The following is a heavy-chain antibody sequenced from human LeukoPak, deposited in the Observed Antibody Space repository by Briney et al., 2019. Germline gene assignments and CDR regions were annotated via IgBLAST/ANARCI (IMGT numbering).Heavy chain of an antibody. J-gene: IGHJ6*02. D-gene: IGHD6-6*01. CDR2: IGTAGDP. Sequence: PGGSLRLSCAASGFTFSSYDMHWVRQATGKGLEWVSAIGTAGDPYYPGSVKGRFTISRENAENSLYLQMNSLRAGDTAVYYCARGGVGGSSSEAPPTYYYYYGMDVWGQGTTVTVSS. CDR1: GFTFSSYD. CDR3: ARGGVGGSSSEAPPTYYYYYGMDV. V-gene: IGHV3-13*05.